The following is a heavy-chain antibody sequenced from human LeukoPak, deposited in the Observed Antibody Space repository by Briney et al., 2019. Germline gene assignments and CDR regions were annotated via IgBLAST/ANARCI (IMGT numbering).Heavy chain of an antibody. CDR3: ARQFPPPRGIWFGEFHI. D-gene: IGHD3-10*01. Sequence: SETLSLTCSVSGGSISNYDWNWIRQPAGKGLEWIGSIYYGGATYYSPSLKSRVTISVDTSKNQFSLRLNSVTAADTAVYYCARQFPPPRGIWFGEFHIWGQGTMVTVSS. CDR2: IYYGGAT. V-gene: IGHV4-59*05. CDR1: GGSISNYD. J-gene: IGHJ3*02.